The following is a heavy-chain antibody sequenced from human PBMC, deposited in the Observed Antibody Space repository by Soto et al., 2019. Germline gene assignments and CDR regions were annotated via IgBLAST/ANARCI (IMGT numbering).Heavy chain of an antibody. CDR1: GFSFSDYS. J-gene: IGHJ4*02. CDR3: ARYGSGSNLRDPFDH. Sequence: VQLEESGGGLVQPGGSLRLSCVASGFSFSDYSMNWVRQAPGKGLEWVSYISRSSSDIYYVDSVKGRFTISRDNDKNSLHLQMNSLRDEDTAMYYCARYGSGSNLRDPFDHWGQGTLVTVSS. CDR2: ISRSSSDI. V-gene: IGHV3-48*02. D-gene: IGHD3-10*01.